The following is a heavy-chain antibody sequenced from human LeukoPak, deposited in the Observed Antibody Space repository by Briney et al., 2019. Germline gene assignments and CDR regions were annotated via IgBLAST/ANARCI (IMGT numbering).Heavy chain of an antibody. CDR3: AREMGVRGVIIPHYYMDV. V-gene: IGHV3-21*01. CDR2: ISSSSSYI. J-gene: IGHJ6*03. Sequence: GGSLRLSCAASGFTFSSYAMSWVRQAPGKGLEWVSSISSSSSYIYYADSVKGRFTISRDNAKNSLYLQMNSLRAEDTAVYYCAREMGVRGVIIPHYYMDVWGKGTTVTISS. D-gene: IGHD3-10*01. CDR1: GFTFSSYA.